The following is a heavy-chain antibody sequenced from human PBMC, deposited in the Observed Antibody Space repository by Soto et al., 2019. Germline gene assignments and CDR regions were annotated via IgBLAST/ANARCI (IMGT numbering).Heavy chain of an antibody. Sequence: SETLSLTCAVYGGSFSCYYWSWIRQPPGKGLEWIGEINHSGSTNYNPSLKSRVTISVDTSKNQFSLKLSSVTAADTAVYYCARVTVAPKPPAEYFQHWGQGTLVTVSS. CDR3: ARVTVAPKPPAEYFQH. J-gene: IGHJ1*01. CDR1: GGSFSCYY. V-gene: IGHV4-34*01. CDR2: INHSGST. D-gene: IGHD6-19*01.